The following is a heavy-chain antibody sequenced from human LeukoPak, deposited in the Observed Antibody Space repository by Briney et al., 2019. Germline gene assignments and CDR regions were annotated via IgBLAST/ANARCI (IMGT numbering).Heavy chain of an antibody. CDR1: GFTFSSYG. CDR2: ISYDGSNK. V-gene: IGHV3-30*18. D-gene: IGHD5-12*01. J-gene: IGHJ5*02. Sequence: GRSLRLSCAASGFTFSSYGMHWVRQAPGKGLEWVAVISYDGSNKYYADSVKGRFTISRDNSKNTMYLQMDSLRGDDTAVYYCAKYGVVLRPGSHIPHWFDPWGQGCLVTVSS. CDR3: AKYGVVLRPGSHIPHWFDP.